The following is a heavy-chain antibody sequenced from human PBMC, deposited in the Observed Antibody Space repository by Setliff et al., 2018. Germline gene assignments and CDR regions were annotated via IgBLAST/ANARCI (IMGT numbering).Heavy chain of an antibody. CDR3: ARGLEGEDYFYYMDV. D-gene: IGHD2-21*01. Sequence: LREPLSLTCTVSGGSISSSNWWTWVRQPPGKGLEWIGEIYHSGSINYDPSLKSRVTMSVDKSKNQFSLKLTSVTAADTAVYYCARGLEGEDYFYYMDVWGKGNTVTVSS. J-gene: IGHJ6*03. V-gene: IGHV4-4*02. CDR1: GGSISSSNW. CDR2: IYHSGSI.